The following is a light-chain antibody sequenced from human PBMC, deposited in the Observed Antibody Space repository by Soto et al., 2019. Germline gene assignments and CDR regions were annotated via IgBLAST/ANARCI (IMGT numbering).Light chain of an antibody. Sequence: IQMTQSPSSLSASVVDIVTICFLASQSISSWLAWYQQKPGKAPKLLIYAASSLQSGVPPRFSASGSGTDFTLTISSLQPEDFATYYCQQSYSSLSITFGQGTRLEIK. CDR2: AAS. CDR1: QSISSW. J-gene: IGKJ5*01. V-gene: IGKV1-39*01. CDR3: QQSYSSLSIT.